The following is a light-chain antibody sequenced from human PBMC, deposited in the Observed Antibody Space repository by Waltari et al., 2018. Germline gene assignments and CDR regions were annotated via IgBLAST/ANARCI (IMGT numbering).Light chain of an antibody. CDR1: TSDVGNYNL. CDR3: CYFASSRTWM. J-gene: IGLJ3*02. Sequence: QSALTQPASVSGSPGQSITISCTGTTSDVGNYNLVSWYQQLPGRAPKLMIYENSRRPSDISHCFSGSKSGNTASMTISGLQAEDAADYYCCYFASSRTWMFGGGTKLTVL. CDR2: ENS. V-gene: IGLV2-23*01.